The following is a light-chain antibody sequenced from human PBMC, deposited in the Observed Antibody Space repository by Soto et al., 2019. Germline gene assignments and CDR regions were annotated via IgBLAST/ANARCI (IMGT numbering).Light chain of an antibody. J-gene: IGKJ1*01. CDR1: ESIGTS. CDR2: AAS. V-gene: IGKV1-39*01. CDR3: QLTYGTLTWT. Sequence: DIQMTQSPSSLFAFLGDRVTITCRPSESIGTSLNWYQQKQGKAPKVLIYAASTLQSGVPSRFSGSGSGTDFTITISSLQREDFAIYYCQLTYGTLTWTFGQGTKVDIK.